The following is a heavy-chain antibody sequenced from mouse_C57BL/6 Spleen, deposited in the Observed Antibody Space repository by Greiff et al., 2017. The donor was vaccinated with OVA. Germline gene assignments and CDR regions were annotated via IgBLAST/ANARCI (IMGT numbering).Heavy chain of an antibody. CDR1: GYTFTSYW. CDR2: IDPSDSET. CDR3: ARGGLDSSGPLAY. D-gene: IGHD3-2*02. V-gene: IGHV1-52*01. J-gene: IGHJ3*01. Sequence: VQLQQPGAELVRPGSSVKLSCKASGYTFTSYWMHWVKQRPIQGLEWIGNIDPSDSETHYNQKFKDKATLTVDKSSSTAYMQLSSLTSEDSAVYYCARGGLDSSGPLAYWGQGTLVTVSA.